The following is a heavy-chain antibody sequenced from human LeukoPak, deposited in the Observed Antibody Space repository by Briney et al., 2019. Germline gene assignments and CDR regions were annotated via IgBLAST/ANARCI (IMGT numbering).Heavy chain of an antibody. CDR1: GFTFSSYS. J-gene: IGHJ4*02. CDR2: ISSSSSTI. CDR3: ARVAYCVGGSCYQGDFDY. D-gene: IGHD2-15*01. V-gene: IGHV3-48*01. Sequence: PGGSLRLSCAASGFTFSSYSMNWVRQAPGKGLEWVSYISSSSSTIYYADSVKGRFTISRDNAKNSLYLQTNSLRAEDTAVYYCARVAYCVGGSCYQGDFDYWGQGTLVTVSS.